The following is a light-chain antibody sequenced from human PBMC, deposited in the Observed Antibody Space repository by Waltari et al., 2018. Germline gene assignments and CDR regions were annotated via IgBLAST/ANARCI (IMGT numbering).Light chain of an antibody. CDR1: QSVSSSY. V-gene: IGKV3-20*01. J-gene: IGKJ4*01. CDR2: GAS. CDR3: QQYGSSPLT. Sequence: EIVLTQSPGTLSLSPGEIATLSCRASQSVSSSYLAWYQQKPGQAPRLLIYGASSRANGIPDRFSGSGSGTDFTLTISRLEPEDFAVYYCQQYGSSPLTFGGGTKVEIK.